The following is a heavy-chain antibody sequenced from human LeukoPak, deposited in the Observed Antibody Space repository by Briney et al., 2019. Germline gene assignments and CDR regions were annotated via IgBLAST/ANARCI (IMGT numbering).Heavy chain of an antibody. CDR2: IFYSGST. V-gene: IGHV4-31*02. CDR1: GGSISSGGYY. D-gene: IGHD2-15*01. Sequence: PSETLSLTCTVSGGSISSGGYYWSWIRQHPGKGLEWIGYIFYSGSTYYNPSLKSRVTISVDTSKNQFSLKLSSVTAADTAVYYCARERVVVAATKRAFDIWGQGTMVTVSS. J-gene: IGHJ3*02. CDR3: ARERVVVAATKRAFDI.